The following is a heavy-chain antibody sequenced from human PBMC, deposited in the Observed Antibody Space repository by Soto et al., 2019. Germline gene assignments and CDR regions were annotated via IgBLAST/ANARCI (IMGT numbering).Heavy chain of an antibody. CDR1: GGSFSTYS. CDR3: AITYGDYVVGAFDI. Sequence: QVQLVQSGAEVKKPGSSVKVSCKASGGSFSTYSISWVRQAPGQGLEWMGGIIPIFGTSNYAQKFQGRVTITAEKSTNTAYMELSSLRSEDTAVYYCAITYGDYVVGAFDIWGQGTMVTVSS. J-gene: IGHJ3*02. CDR2: IIPIFGTS. V-gene: IGHV1-69*06. D-gene: IGHD4-17*01.